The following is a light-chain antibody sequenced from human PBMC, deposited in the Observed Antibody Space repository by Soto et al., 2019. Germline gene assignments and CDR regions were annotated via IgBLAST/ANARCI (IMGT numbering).Light chain of an antibody. CDR3: HKYNNWWPFT. CDR2: RAY. J-gene: IGKJ5*01. V-gene: IGKV3-15*01. CDR1: QSVNSK. Sequence: EIVLTQSPATLSMSPGERATLSCRASQSVNSKLGWYQQRPVQAPRLLIYRAYTRAAGIPPRFSGSGSGKQNAYTIRSRQSEDSAVYYRHKYNNWWPFTCGQGTRMEI.